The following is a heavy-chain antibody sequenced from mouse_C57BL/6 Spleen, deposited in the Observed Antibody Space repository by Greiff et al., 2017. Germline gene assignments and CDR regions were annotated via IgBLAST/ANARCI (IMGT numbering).Heavy chain of an antibody. V-gene: IGHV14-3*01. Sequence: VQLQQSVAELVRPGASVKLSCTASGFNIKNTYMHWVKQRPEQGLEWIGRIDPANGNTKYAPKFPGKATITADPSSNTAYLQLSSLTSEDTSIYYCARCGYDRGWYFDVWGTGTTVTVSS. D-gene: IGHD2-2*01. CDR2: IDPANGNT. CDR3: ARCGYDRGWYFDV. CDR1: GFNIKNTY. J-gene: IGHJ1*03.